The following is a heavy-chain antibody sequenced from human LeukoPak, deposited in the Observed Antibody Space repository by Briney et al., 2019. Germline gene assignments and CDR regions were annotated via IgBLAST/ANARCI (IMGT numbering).Heavy chain of an antibody. D-gene: IGHD5-24*01. CDR2: IYYSGST. J-gene: IGHJ4*02. CDR3: ARDLPQMDY. CDR1: GGSISSSSYY. V-gene: IGHV4-39*07. Sequence: SETLSLTCTVSGGSISSSSYYWGWIRQPPGKGLEWIGSIYYSGSTYYNPSLKSRVTISVDTSKNQFSLRLSSVTAADTAVYYCARDLPQMDYWGQGTLVTVSS.